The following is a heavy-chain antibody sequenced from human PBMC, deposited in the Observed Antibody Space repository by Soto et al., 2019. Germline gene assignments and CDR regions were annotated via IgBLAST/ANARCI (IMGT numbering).Heavy chain of an antibody. J-gene: IGHJ3*02. CDR3: ARTDSFDM. CDR1: TFSFSSFS. CDR2: ISNTGGTI. V-gene: IGHV3-48*01. Sequence: VQLVESGGGLGQPGGSLRLSCAASTFSFSSFSMNWVRQAPGKGLEWVSYISNTGGTIYYEDSVKGRFTVSRDSARNSLYLQMNSLRAEDTAVYYCARTDSFDMWGQGTMVTVSS.